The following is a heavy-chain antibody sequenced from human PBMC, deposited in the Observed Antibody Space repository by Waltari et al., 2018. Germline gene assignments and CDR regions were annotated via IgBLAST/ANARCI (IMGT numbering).Heavy chain of an antibody. CDR1: GFTFSSYE. J-gene: IGHJ6*02. D-gene: IGHD6-19*01. Sequence: EVQLVESGGGLVQPGGSLRLSCAASGFTFSSYEMNWVRQAPGTGLEWVSYISSSGSTIYYADSVKGRFTISRDNAKNSLYLQMNSLRAEDTAVYYCARDWANYSSGWYVDYYYYYGMDVWGQGTTVTVSS. CDR3: ARDWANYSSGWYVDYYYYYGMDV. CDR2: ISSSGSTI. V-gene: IGHV3-48*03.